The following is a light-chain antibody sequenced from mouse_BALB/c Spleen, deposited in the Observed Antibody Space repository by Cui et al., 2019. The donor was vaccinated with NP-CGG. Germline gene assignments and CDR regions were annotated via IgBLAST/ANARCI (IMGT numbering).Light chain of an antibody. CDR2: GTK. CDR1: TGAVTTTNY. V-gene: IGLV1*01. J-gene: IGLJ1*01. CDR3: ALWYSNHWV. Sequence: QAVVTQESARTTSPGETVTLTCRSSTGAVTTTNYANWVQEKPEHLFTGLIGGTKNRAPGVPARFSGSLIGDKAALTITGAQTEDEAIYFCALWYSNHWVFGGGTKLTVL.